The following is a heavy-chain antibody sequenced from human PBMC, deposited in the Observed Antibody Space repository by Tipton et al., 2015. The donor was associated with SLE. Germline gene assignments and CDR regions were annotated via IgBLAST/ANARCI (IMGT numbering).Heavy chain of an antibody. Sequence: TLSLTCAVSGYSINSGDYWGWIRQPPGKGLEGVGRLYHRGSTYYNPSLKSRVTTSTDTSKNEIYLKLTSVTATDTAVYFCARDPYDSTWRNGWFDPWGQGTLVTVSS. CDR2: LYHRGST. CDR3: ARDPYDSTWRNGWFDP. V-gene: IGHV4-38-2*02. CDR1: GYSINSGDY. J-gene: IGHJ5*02. D-gene: IGHD6-13*01.